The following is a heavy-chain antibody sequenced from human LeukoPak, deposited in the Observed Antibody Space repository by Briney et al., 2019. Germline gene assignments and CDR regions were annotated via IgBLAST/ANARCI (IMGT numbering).Heavy chain of an antibody. CDR3: ASHLEGITIFGVVSYYFDF. J-gene: IGHJ4*02. CDR2: IYYSGST. CDR1: GGSISSSSYY. V-gene: IGHV4-39*01. D-gene: IGHD3-3*01. Sequence: SETLSLTCTVSGGSISSSSYYWGWIRQPPGKGLEWIGSIYYSGSTYYNPSLKSRVTISVDTSKNQFSLKLSSVTAADTAVYYCASHLEGITIFGVVSYYFDFWGQGTLVTVSS.